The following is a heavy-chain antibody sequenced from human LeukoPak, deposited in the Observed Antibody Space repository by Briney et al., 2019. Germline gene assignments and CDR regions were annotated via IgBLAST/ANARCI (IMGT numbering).Heavy chain of an antibody. Sequence: SETLSLTCTVSGGSISSYYWSWIRRPPGKGLEWIGYIYYSGSTNYNPSLKSRVTISVDTSKNQFSLKLSSVTAADTAVYYCARGGVVTADLDYWGQGTLVTVSS. J-gene: IGHJ4*02. D-gene: IGHD2-21*02. CDR1: GGSISSYY. CDR2: IYYSGST. CDR3: ARGGVVTADLDY. V-gene: IGHV4-59*01.